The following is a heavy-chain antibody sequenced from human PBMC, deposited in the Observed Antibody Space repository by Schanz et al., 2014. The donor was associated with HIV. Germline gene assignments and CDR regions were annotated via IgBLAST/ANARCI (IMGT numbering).Heavy chain of an antibody. J-gene: IGHJ6*02. D-gene: IGHD2-8*01. CDR2: ISYTGTYM. V-gene: IGHV3-21*01. CDR1: GFTFNNYA. CDR3: ARERYCTNGVCRVYGMGV. Sequence: EVQLLDSGGGLVQPGGSLRLSCVASGFTFNNYAMTWVRQAPGKGLEWVSSISYTGTYMYYADSVKGRFTISRDNAKNALYLQMNSLRAEDTAVYYCARERYCTNGVCRVYGMGVWGQGATVTVSS.